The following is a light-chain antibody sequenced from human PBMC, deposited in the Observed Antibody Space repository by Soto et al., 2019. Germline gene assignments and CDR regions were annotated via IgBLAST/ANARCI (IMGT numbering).Light chain of an antibody. V-gene: IGKV1-5*01. Sequence: DSQMTQSPSSLSPSVGDRVTITCRASQSISSWLAWYQQKPGKAPKLLIYDASSLESGVPSRFSGSGSGTEFTLTISSLQPDDFATYYCQQYNTFSWTFGQGTKVAIK. CDR3: QQYNTFSWT. J-gene: IGKJ1*01. CDR1: QSISSW. CDR2: DAS.